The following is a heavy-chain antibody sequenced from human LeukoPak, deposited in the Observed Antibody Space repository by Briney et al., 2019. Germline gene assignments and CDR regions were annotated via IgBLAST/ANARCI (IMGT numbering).Heavy chain of an antibody. CDR3: ARVKVSGAFDI. Sequence: GGTLRLSCAASGFTFSSYSMHWVRQAPGKGLEYVSAISSNGDSTYYANSVKGRFTISRDNSKNTLYLQMGSLRAEDMAVYYCARVKVSGAFDIWGQGTMVTVSS. CDR1: GFTFSSYS. J-gene: IGHJ3*02. D-gene: IGHD1-14*01. V-gene: IGHV3-64*01. CDR2: ISSNGDST.